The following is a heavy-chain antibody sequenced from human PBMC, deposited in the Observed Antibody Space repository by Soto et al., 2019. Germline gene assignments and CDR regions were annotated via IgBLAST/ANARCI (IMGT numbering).Heavy chain of an antibody. J-gene: IGHJ5*02. CDR3: ASQPLRGATLFDP. V-gene: IGHV4-39*01. CDR1: GGSINSTSYF. D-gene: IGHD1-26*01. CDR2: IYFSGST. Sequence: QLQLQESGPGLVKPSETLSLTCTVSGGSINSTSYFWGWIRQPPGKGLEWIGNIYFSGSTHYNPSLKRRVIISVHTSKNQFSLKLTSVTAADTAVYYCASQPLRGATLFDPWGQGTLVTVSS.